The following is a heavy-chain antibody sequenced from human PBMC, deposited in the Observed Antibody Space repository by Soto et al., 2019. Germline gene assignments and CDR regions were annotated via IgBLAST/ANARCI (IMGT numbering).Heavy chain of an antibody. J-gene: IGHJ4*02. Sequence: EVQLVEAGGGLVQPRGSLRLSCAASGYTFSSYSMNWVRQAPGKGLEWVSYITGGSDTIHYADSVKGRFTISRDNAKNSLYLQMNSLRDEDTAVYFCARDNVWAFDYWGQGTLVTVSS. CDR1: GYTFSSYS. CDR3: ARDNVWAFDY. D-gene: IGHD7-27*01. V-gene: IGHV3-48*02. CDR2: ITGGSDTI.